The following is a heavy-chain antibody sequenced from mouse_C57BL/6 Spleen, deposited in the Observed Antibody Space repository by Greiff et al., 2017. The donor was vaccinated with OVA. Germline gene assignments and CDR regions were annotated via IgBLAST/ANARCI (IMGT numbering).Heavy chain of an antibody. CDR2: IYPGDGDT. J-gene: IGHJ1*03. D-gene: IGHD2-5*01. V-gene: IGHV1-82*01. CDR1: SYAFSSSW. Sequence: QVQLQQSGPELVKPGASVKISCKASSYAFSSSWMNWVKQRPGKGLEWIGRIYPGDGDTNYNGKFKGKATLTADKSSSTAYMQLSSLTSEDSAVYFCARSSYYSNYFDVWGTGTTVTVSS. CDR3: ARSSYYSNYFDV.